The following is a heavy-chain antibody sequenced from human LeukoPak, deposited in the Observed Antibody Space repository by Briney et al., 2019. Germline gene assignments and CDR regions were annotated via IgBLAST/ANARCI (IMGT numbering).Heavy chain of an antibody. Sequence: GGSLRLSCEASGFTFKYYGMHWVRQAPGKGLEWVAFIRFDSTNYYYADSVKGRFTISRDNAKNSLYLQMNSLRAEDTALYYCARVSSDCSGGSCYSEKDYWGQGTLVTVSS. V-gene: IGHV3-30*02. CDR3: ARVSSDCSGGSCYSEKDY. CDR1: GFTFKYYG. D-gene: IGHD2-15*01. J-gene: IGHJ4*02. CDR2: IRFDSTNY.